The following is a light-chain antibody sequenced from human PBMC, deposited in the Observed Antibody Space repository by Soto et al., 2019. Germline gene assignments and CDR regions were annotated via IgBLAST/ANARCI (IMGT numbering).Light chain of an antibody. CDR3: CSYAGSSTLYV. CDR2: EVN. Sequence: APTQPSSLFGSPGQSITLSCTGNSSDIGTYNLVSWYQQHPGKAPKLMIYEVNKRPSGVSDRFSGSKSGNTASLTISGLQAEDEADYYCCSYAGSSTLYVFGTGTKVTVL. J-gene: IGLJ1*01. V-gene: IGLV2-23*02. CDR1: SSDIGTYNL.